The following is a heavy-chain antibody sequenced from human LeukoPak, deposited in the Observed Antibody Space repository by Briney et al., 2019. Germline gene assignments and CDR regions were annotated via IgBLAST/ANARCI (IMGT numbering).Heavy chain of an antibody. CDR1: GFTFSSYA. D-gene: IGHD6-13*01. CDR2: ISGSGGST. V-gene: IGHV3-23*01. J-gene: IGHJ4*02. CDR3: AKRIAAAG. Sequence: TGGSLTLSCAVSGFTFSSYAMSWVRQPPGRGLEWVSDISGSGGSTYYADPEKGRFTISNANYKNTPYLQMNSRRAQDTAVYYCAKRIAAAGWGQGTLVTVSS.